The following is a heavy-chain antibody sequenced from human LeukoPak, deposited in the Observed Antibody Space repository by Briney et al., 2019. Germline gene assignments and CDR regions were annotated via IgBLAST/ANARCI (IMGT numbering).Heavy chain of an antibody. V-gene: IGHV1-24*01. J-gene: IGHJ1*01. CDR2: FDPEDGET. D-gene: IGHD4-17*01. Sequence: ASVKVSCKVSGYTLTELSMHWVRQAPGKGLEWMGGFDPEDGETIYAQKFQGRLTMTRDASISTAYMELSSLRSEDTAFYYCTRGPYAYSQYWGQGTLVTVSS. CDR3: TRGPYAYSQY. CDR1: GYTLTELS.